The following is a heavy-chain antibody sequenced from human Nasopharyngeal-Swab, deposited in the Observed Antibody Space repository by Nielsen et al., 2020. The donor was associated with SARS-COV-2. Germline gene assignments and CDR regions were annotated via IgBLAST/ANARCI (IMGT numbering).Heavy chain of an antibody. CDR3: AAASGWDLLRDSYYGMDV. V-gene: IGHV1-58*01. D-gene: IGHD1-26*01. J-gene: IGHJ6*02. CDR1: GFTFTSSA. Sequence: SVKVSCKASGFTFTSSAVQWVRQAREQHLEWIGWIVVGSGHTNYAQKFQERVTITRDMSTSTAYMELSSLRSEDTAVYYCAAASGWDLLRDSYYGMDVWGQGTTVTVSS. CDR2: IVVGSGHT.